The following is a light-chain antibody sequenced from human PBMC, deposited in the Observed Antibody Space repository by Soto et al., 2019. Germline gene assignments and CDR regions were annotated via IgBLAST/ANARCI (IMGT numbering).Light chain of an antibody. J-gene: IGLJ2*01. CDR2: RNT. V-gene: IGLV1-47*01. CDR1: SSNIENYY. CDR3: TTWDDSLSVV. Sequence: QAVVTQPPSASGTPGQRVTISCSGSSSNIENYYVYWYQQLPGAAPKLLIYRNTQRPSGVSDRFSGSKSGTSASLAISGLRSEDEADYYCTTWDDSLSVVFGGGTKLTVL.